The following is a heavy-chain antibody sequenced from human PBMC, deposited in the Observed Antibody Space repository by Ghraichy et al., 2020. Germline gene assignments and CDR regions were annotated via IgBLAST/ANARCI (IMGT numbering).Heavy chain of an antibody. CDR2: ISGTGSTI. CDR1: GFTFSNYE. Sequence: GGSLRLSCAASGFTFSNYEMNWVRQAPGKGLEWVSYISGTGSTIYYADSVKGRFTISRDNAKNSLYLQMNSLRAEDTAVYYCAREGDSNYYYYYGMDVWGQGTTVTVSS. J-gene: IGHJ6*02. V-gene: IGHV3-48*03. D-gene: IGHD4-11*01. CDR3: AREGDSNYYYYYGMDV.